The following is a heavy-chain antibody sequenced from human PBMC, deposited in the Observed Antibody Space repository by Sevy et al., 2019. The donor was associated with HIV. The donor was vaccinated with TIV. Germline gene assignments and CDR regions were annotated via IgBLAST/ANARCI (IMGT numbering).Heavy chain of an antibody. Sequence: SETLSLTCTVSGGSISSSSYFWGWIRQPPGKGLEWIGNIYYSGNTYYNPSLKSRVTISVDTSKNQFSLKLRSVTAAXXXXXXXXXXXXXXXXYYFDYWGQGTLVTVSS. CDR3: XXXXXXXXXYYFDY. CDR1: GGSISSSSYF. CDR2: IYYSGNT. J-gene: IGHJ4*02. V-gene: IGHV4-39*01.